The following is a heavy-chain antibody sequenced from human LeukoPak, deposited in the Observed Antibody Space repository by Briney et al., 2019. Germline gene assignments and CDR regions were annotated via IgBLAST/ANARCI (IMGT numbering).Heavy chain of an antibody. CDR2: IYPGDSNT. CDR3: ARLGDCTSTSCSSPSYYYYYGMDV. V-gene: IGHV5-51*01. D-gene: IGHD2-2*01. CDR1: GYSLTSYW. Sequence: GESLKISCKGSGYSLTSYWIGWVRQMPGKGLEWMGIIYPGDSNTRYNPSFQGQVTISADKSISTAYLQWSSLKASDSAIYYCARLGDCTSTSCSSPSYYYYYGMDVWGQGTTVIVSS. J-gene: IGHJ6*02.